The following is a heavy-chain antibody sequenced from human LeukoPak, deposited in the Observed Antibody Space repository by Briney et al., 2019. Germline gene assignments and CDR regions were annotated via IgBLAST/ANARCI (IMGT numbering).Heavy chain of an antibody. CDR2: ISYDESNE. J-gene: IGHJ4*02. V-gene: IGHV3-30-3*01. Sequence: PGGSLRLLCAASGFIFSTYAIHWVRQAPGKGLDWVAVISYDESNEYYADSVKGRFTISRDNSKNTLYLQMNSLRAEDSAVYYCARDSYGSDYWGQGTLVTVSS. CDR3: ARDSYGSDY. CDR1: GFIFSTYA. D-gene: IGHD3-10*01.